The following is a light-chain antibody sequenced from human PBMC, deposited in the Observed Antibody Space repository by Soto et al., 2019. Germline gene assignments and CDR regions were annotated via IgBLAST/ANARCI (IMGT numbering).Light chain of an antibody. V-gene: IGKV3-20*01. CDR2: GAS. CDR3: QQYASSPYT. CDR1: QSISSSY. Sequence: EIVLTQSPGTLSLSPGERATLSCRASQSISSSYLAWYQQKPGQAPRLLIYGASRRATGIPDRFSGRESGTDFTLTITTLAPEDSAVYFCQQYASSPYTFGQGTKVEIK. J-gene: IGKJ2*01.